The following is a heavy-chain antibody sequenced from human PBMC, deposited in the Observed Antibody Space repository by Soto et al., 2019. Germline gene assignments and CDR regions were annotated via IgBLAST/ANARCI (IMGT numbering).Heavy chain of an antibody. Sequence: GASVKVSCKASGYTFTSYGISWVRQAPGQGLEWMGWISAYNGNTNYAQKLQGRVTMTTDTSTSTAYMELRSLRSDDTAVYYCAXDHSSSWYLGYYYGMDVWGRGTTVTVSS. CDR3: AXDHSSSWYLGYYYGMDV. CDR2: ISAYNGNT. J-gene: IGHJ6*02. CDR1: GYTFTSYG. D-gene: IGHD6-13*01. V-gene: IGHV1-18*01.